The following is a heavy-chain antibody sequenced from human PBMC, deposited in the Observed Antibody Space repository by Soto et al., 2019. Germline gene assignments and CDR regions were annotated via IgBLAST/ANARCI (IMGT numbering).Heavy chain of an antibody. Sequence: TLSLTCTVSGGSISSGGYYWSWIRQHPGKGLEWIGYIYYSGSTYYNPSLKSRVTISVDTSKNQFSLKLSSVTAADTAVYYCARTTVTILYFDYWGQGTLVTVSS. CDR1: GGSISSGGYY. CDR2: IYYSGST. V-gene: IGHV4-31*03. D-gene: IGHD4-17*01. CDR3: ARTTVTILYFDY. J-gene: IGHJ4*02.